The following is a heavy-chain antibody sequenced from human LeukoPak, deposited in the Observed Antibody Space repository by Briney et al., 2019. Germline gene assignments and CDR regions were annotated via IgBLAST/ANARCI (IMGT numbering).Heavy chain of an antibody. V-gene: IGHV3-7*01. D-gene: IGHD2-2*01. CDR3: ARVLDSSTSRYQSLKY. CDR2: IKQDESEK. Sequence: GGSLRLSCAASGFTFSSYWMNWVRRAPGKGLEWVANIKQDESEKYYVDSVKGRFTISRDNAKNSLCLQMNNLRAEDTAVYYCARVLDSSTSRYQSLKYWGQGTLVTVSS. J-gene: IGHJ1*01. CDR1: GFTFSSYW.